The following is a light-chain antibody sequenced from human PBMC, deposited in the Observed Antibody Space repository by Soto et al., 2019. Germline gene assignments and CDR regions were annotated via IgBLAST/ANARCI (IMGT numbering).Light chain of an antibody. J-gene: IGLJ2*01. CDR2: DVG. CDR1: TSDIGGYNY. Sequence: QSALTQPASVSGSPGQSITISCTGSTSDIGGYNYVSWYQQHPGKAPKLLIYDVGYRPSGISDHFSGSKSGNTASLTISGLQPEDEADYYCSSYGASSTLFGGGTKLTVL. CDR3: SSYGASSTL. V-gene: IGLV2-14*03.